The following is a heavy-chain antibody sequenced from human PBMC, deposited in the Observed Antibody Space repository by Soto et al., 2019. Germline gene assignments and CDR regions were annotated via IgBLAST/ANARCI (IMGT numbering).Heavy chain of an antibody. CDR1: GGTFSTFT. J-gene: IGHJ4*02. V-gene: IGHV1-69*01. D-gene: IGHD3-3*01. CDR2: STPMFTTT. Sequence: QEQLVQSGAEVKKPGSSVKVSCRASGGTFSTFTISWVRQAPGQGPEWIGGSTPMFTTTRYAQMFRGRVTITADVSTNTVYMESNSLRSKDTAVYFCARWRGGVTTPGFMAALDYWGQGTPVTVSS. CDR3: ARWRGGVTTPGFMAALDY.